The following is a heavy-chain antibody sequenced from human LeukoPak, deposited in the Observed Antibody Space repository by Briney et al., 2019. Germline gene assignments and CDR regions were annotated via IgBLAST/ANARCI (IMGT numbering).Heavy chain of an antibody. D-gene: IGHD3-22*01. V-gene: IGHV3-73*01. CDR1: GFTFSGSA. J-gene: IGHJ4*02. CDR2: IRSKANSYAT. CDR3: TRRGYYYDSSGYYDNDY. Sequence: GGSLKLSCAASGFTFSGSAMHWVRQASGKGLEWVGRIRSKANSYATAYAASVKGRFTISRDDSKNTAYLQMNSLKTEDTAVYYCTRRGYYYDSSGYYDNDYWGQGTLVTVSS.